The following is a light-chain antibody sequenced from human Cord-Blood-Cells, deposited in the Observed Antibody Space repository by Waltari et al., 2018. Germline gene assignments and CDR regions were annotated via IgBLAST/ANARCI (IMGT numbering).Light chain of an antibody. CDR2: GAS. Sequence: EIVLMQSPGTLSLSPGERATLSCRASQSVGSRYLAWYQQKPGQAPRLLIYGASSRATGIPDRFSGSGSGTDFTLTISRLEPEDFAVYYCQQYGSSPRTFGQGTKVEIK. J-gene: IGKJ1*01. CDR3: QQYGSSPRT. CDR1: QSVGSRY. V-gene: IGKV3-20*01.